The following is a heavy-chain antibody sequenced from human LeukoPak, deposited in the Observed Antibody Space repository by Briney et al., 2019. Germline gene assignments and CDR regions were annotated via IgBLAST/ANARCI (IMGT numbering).Heavy chain of an antibody. CDR1: GFTFSNLW. V-gene: IGHV3-7*01. CDR2: IKQDGSEK. Sequence: GGSLRLSCAASGFTFSNLWMSWVRQAPGKGLKWVANIKQDGSEKYYVDSVKGRFTISRDNAKNSLYLQMNSLGAEDTAVYYCALYSGSYHSWDYWGQGALVTVSS. D-gene: IGHD1-26*01. CDR3: ALYSGSYHSWDY. J-gene: IGHJ4*02.